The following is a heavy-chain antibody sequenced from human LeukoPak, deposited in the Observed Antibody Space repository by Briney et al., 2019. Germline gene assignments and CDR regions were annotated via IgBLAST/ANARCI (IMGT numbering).Heavy chain of an antibody. CDR2: INTNTGNP. J-gene: IGHJ4*02. V-gene: IGHV7-4-1*02. Sequence: ASVKVSCKASGYTFTSYAMNWVRQAPGQGLEWMGWINTNTGNPTYAQGFTGRFVFSLDTSVSTAYLQISSLKAEDTAVYYCARGGGTYYDILTGYYPFGYWGQGTLVTVSS. D-gene: IGHD3-9*01. CDR3: ARGGGTYYDILTGYYPFGY. CDR1: GYTFTSYA.